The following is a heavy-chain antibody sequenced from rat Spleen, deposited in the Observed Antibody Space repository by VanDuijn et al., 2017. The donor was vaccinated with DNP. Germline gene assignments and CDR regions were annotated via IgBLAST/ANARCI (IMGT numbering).Heavy chain of an antibody. J-gene: IGHJ2*01. CDR1: GFSLSSYS. CDR2: VSSGGST. Sequence: QVQLKESGPGLVQPSQTLSLTCTVSGFSLSSYSVGWVRQPPGKGLEWIAAVSSGGSTDYKSALKSRLSISRDTSKSQVLLKMNGLQTEDIAMYFCASTGASWGQGIMVTVSS. V-gene: IGHV2-6*01. CDR3: ASTGAS. D-gene: IGHD4-1*01.